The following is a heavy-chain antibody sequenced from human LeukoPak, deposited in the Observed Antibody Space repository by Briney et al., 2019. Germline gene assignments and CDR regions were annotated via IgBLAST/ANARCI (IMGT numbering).Heavy chain of an antibody. Sequence: PSETLSLTCTVSGGSISTYYWSWIRQPPGKGLEWIGYIYHSGSTNYNPSLKSRVTMSVDTSKNQFSLKLSSVTAADTAVYYCARDAGGSSTASGWFDPWGQGTLVTVSS. CDR1: GGSISTYY. J-gene: IGHJ5*02. V-gene: IGHV4-59*12. CDR2: IYHSGST. CDR3: ARDAGGSSTASGWFDP. D-gene: IGHD2-2*01.